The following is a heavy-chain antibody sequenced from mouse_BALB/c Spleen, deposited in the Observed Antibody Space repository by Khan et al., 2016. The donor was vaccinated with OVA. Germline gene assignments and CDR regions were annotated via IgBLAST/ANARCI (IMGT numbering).Heavy chain of an antibody. J-gene: IGHJ3*01. CDR1: GYTFTNYV. V-gene: IGHV1S136*01. CDR3: AREASNCDFSFAY. Sequence: VQLKQSGPDLVKPGASVKMSCKASGYTFTNYVMHWVKQKPGQGLEWIGYINPYNDGIRFNEKFKGKATLTSEQSSSTAYMELISLTSEDSAVYYCAREASNCDFSFAYWGQGTLVTVSA. D-gene: IGHD4-1*01. CDR2: INPYNDGI.